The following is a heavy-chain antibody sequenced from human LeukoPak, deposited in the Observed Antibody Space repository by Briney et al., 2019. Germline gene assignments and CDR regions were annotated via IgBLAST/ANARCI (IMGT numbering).Heavy chain of an antibody. Sequence: TGGSLRLSCAASGFTFSSYWMSWVRQAPGKGLEWVANIKQDGSEKYYVDSVKGRFTISRDNAKNSLYLQMNSLRAEDTALYYCAKDKRLNYGSGSYLLADQWGQGTLVTVSS. CDR1: GFTFSSYW. V-gene: IGHV3-7*03. CDR3: AKDKRLNYGSGSYLLADQ. D-gene: IGHD3-10*01. CDR2: IKQDGSEK. J-gene: IGHJ4*02.